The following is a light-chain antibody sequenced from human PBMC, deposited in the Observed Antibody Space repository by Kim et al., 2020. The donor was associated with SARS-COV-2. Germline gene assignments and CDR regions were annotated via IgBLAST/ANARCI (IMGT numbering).Light chain of an antibody. CDR1: NIGSNS. V-gene: IGLV3-21*03. Sequence: APGKTARISCGGNNIGSNSVHWYQQKPGQAPVLVVYDDSDRPSGIPERFSGSNSGNTATLTISRVEAGDEADYYCQVWDSSSDHVVFGGGTQLTVL. CDR3: QVWDSSSDHVV. J-gene: IGLJ2*01. CDR2: DDS.